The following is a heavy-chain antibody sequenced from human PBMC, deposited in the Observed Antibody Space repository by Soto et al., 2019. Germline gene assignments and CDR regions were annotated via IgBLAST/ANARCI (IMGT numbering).Heavy chain of an antibody. Sequence: EVQLVESGGGLVQPGGSLKLSCAVSGFTFSSHAMTWVRQAPGKGLEWVAYIHGTRSIIYYADSVKGRFTISRDNAKNSLYLQMDSLRDKDTALYYCARDARNADYDYWGQGTLVTVSS. D-gene: IGHD3-16*01. CDR2: IHGTRSII. CDR1: GFTFSSHA. V-gene: IGHV3-48*02. J-gene: IGHJ4*02. CDR3: ARDARNADYDY.